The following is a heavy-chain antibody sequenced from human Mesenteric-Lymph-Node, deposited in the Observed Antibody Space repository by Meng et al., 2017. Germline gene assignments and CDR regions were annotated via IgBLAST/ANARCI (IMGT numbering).Heavy chain of an antibody. CDR1: GFIFSDYY. CDR2: ISSSGSLI. Sequence: QVQLVESGGGVVKPGGSLRLSCAASGFIFSDYYMSWVRQAPGKGLEWVSYISSSGSLIYYADSVKGRFTISRDNAKNSLYLQMKSLRAEDTAVYYCARAGSSSSWYGVYWGQGTLVTVSS. CDR3: ARAGSSSSWYGVY. V-gene: IGHV3-11*01. D-gene: IGHD6-13*01. J-gene: IGHJ4*02.